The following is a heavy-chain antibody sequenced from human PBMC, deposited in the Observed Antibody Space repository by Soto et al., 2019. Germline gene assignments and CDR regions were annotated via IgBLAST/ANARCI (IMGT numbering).Heavy chain of an antibody. V-gene: IGHV3-66*01. J-gene: IGHJ4*02. CDR1: GFAVSSNY. Sequence: EVQLVESGGALVQPGGSLRLSCAASGFAVSSNYVSWVRQAPGKGLEWVSVIYSGGSTYYADSVKGRFTISRDNSKNTLYLQMNRLRAEDTAVYYCARGEGPYLPLHYWGQGTLVTVSS. CDR3: ARGEGPYLPLHY. CDR2: IYSGGST. D-gene: IGHD1-26*01.